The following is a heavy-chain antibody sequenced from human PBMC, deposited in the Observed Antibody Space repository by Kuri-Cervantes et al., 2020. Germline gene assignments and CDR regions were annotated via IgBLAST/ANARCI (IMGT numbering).Heavy chain of an antibody. CDR1: GGSFSGYY. Sequence: GSLRLSCAAYGGSFSGYYWSWIRQPPGKGLEWIGEINHSGSTNYNPSLKSRVTISVDTSKNQFSLKLSSVTAADTAVYYCARVNGDYVLNYWGQGTLVTVSS. J-gene: IGHJ4*02. CDR2: INHSGST. V-gene: IGHV4-34*01. CDR3: ARVNGDYVLNY. D-gene: IGHD4-17*01.